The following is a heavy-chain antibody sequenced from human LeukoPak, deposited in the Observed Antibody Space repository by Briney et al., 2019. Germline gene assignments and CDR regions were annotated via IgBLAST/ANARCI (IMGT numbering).Heavy chain of an antibody. J-gene: IGHJ2*01. D-gene: IGHD3-9*01. CDR2: IKSKTDGGTT. Sequence: GGSLRLSCAASGFTFSNAWMSWVRQAPGKGLEWVGRIKSKTDGGTTDYAAPVKGRFTISRDDSKNTLYLQMNSLKTEDTAVYYCTTECDILTGVRHYYWYFDLWGRGTLVTVSS. CDR1: GFTFSNAW. CDR3: TTECDILTGVRHYYWYFDL. V-gene: IGHV3-15*01.